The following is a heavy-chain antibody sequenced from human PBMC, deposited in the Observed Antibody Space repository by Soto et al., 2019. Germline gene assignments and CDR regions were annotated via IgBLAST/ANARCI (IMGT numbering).Heavy chain of an antibody. J-gene: IGHJ4*02. V-gene: IGHV3-21*01. Sequence: EVQLVESGGGLVKPGGSLRLSCAASGFTFSSYGMNWVRQAPGKGLEWVSSITSSSSSIDYADSVKGRFTISRDDAKNALLLQMNSLRAEDTAVYYCARDSAGTYPFDYWGQGILVIVSS. D-gene: IGHD6-13*01. CDR3: ARDSAGTYPFDY. CDR1: GFTFSSYG. CDR2: ITSSSSSI.